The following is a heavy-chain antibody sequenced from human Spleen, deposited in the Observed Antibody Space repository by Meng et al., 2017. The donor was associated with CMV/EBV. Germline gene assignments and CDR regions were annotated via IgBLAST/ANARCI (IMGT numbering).Heavy chain of an antibody. D-gene: IGHD2-2*01. Sequence: GESLKISCAASGFNVRSNYMSWVRQAPGKGLEWVSVIYSGGSTYNADSVKGRFTISRDNSKNTLYLQMNSLRAEDTAVYYCARSGRYCSSSSCYGSDGMDVWGQGTTVTVSS. V-gene: IGHV3-66*02. J-gene: IGHJ6*02. CDR2: IYSGGST. CDR1: GFNVRSNY. CDR3: ARSGRYCSSSSCYGSDGMDV.